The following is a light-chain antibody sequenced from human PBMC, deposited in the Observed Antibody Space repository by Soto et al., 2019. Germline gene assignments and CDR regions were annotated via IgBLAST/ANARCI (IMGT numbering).Light chain of an antibody. CDR2: AVS. J-gene: IGKJ4*01. CDR1: QTLVNNY. Sequence: EIVLTQSPGTLSLSPGERATLSCRASQTLVNNYLSWFQQKPGQAPRLIIYAVSNRATGIADRFSGSGSGTDFTLTISRLEPEDFAVYYCQQSGNSPLTFGGGTKVEIK. CDR3: QQSGNSPLT. V-gene: IGKV3-20*01.